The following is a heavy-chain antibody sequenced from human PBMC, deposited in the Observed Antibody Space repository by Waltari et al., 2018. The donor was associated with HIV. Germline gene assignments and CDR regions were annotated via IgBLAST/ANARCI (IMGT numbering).Heavy chain of an antibody. CDR3: ARAPQLRWFEDGGFDI. V-gene: IGHV1-18*01. CDR1: GYTFTRYG. J-gene: IGHJ3*02. CDR2: ISGDKGNT. Sequence: QVQLVQSGAEVKKPGASVQASCKASGYTFTRYGISWVRQAPGQGLEWMGWISGDKGNTTYVQKIQGRGTMTTDTATSTAYMELRSLSSDDTAVYYCARAPQLRWFEDGGFDIWGQGTMVTVSS. D-gene: IGHD3-10*01.